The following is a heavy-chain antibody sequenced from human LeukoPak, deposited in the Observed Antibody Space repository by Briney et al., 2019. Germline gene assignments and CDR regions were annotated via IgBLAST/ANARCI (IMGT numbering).Heavy chain of an antibody. J-gene: IGHJ5*02. CDR1: GFTFSSYE. Sequence: GGSLRLSCAASGFTFSSYEMNWVRQAPGKGLEWVSYISSSGSTIYYADSVKGRFTISRDNSKNTLNLQMNSLRTEDTAMYYCAKDRGDYTDWFDPWGQGTLVTVSS. CDR2: ISSSGSTI. D-gene: IGHD4-17*01. V-gene: IGHV3-48*03. CDR3: AKDRGDYTDWFDP.